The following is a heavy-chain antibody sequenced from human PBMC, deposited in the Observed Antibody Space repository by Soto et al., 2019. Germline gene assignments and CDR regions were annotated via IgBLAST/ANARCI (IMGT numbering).Heavy chain of an antibody. CDR3: ARVSRWYFANFDY. CDR1: GFPFSSYW. J-gene: IGHJ4*02. CDR2: IKQDGSEI. Sequence: EVQLVESGGGLVQPGGSLRLSCAASGFPFSSYWMRWVRQAPGKVLEWVANIKQDGSEIYYVDSVKGRFTISRDNAKNSLYLQMNRLRDEDTAVYYCARVSRWYFANFDYWGQGTLVTVSS. D-gene: IGHD2-15*01. V-gene: IGHV3-7*01.